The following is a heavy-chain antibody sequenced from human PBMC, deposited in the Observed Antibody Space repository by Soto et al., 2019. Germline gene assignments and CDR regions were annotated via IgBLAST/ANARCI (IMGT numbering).Heavy chain of an antibody. Sequence: GGSLRLSCAASGFTFTIYAMTWVRQAPGKGLEWVSYISSSSSTIYYADSVKGRFTISRDNAKNSLYLQMNSLRAEDTAVYYCARHPERIAQIGWFDPWGQGTLVTVSS. CDR3: ARHPERIAQIGWFDP. D-gene: IGHD6-13*01. CDR1: GFTFTIYA. V-gene: IGHV3-48*01. J-gene: IGHJ5*02. CDR2: ISSSSSTI.